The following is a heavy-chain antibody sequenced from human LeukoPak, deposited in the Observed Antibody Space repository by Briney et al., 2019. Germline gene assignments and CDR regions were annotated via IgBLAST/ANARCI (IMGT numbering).Heavy chain of an antibody. CDR1: GFTFSSYA. Sequence: GGSLRLSCAASGFTFSSYAMNWARQAPGKGPEWVSTITGSGGDTYYADSDKGRFTISRDNSKNTLYLQMNSLRAEDTAIYYCAKDPYVGGGYHFDSWGQGSLVTVSS. CDR2: ITGSGGDT. D-gene: IGHD3-22*01. CDR3: AKDPYVGGGYHFDS. J-gene: IGHJ4*02. V-gene: IGHV3-23*01.